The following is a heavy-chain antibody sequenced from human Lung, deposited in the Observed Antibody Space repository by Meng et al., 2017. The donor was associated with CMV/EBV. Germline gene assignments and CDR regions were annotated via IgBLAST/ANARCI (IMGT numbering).Heavy chain of an antibody. Sequence: QVPRVRSGAEVKKPGASVKVSCKASGYTFTSYGISWVRQAPGQGLEWMGWISAYNGNTNYAQKLQGRVTMTTDTSTSTAYMELRSLRSDDTAVYYCAASSSSWYQNWFDPWGQGTLVTVSS. CDR1: GYTFTSYG. CDR2: ISAYNGNT. CDR3: AASSSSWYQNWFDP. D-gene: IGHD6-13*01. J-gene: IGHJ5*02. V-gene: IGHV1-18*01.